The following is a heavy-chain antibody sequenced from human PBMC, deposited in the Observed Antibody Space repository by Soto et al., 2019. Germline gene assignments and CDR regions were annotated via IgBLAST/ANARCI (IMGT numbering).Heavy chain of an antibody. CDR3: ARGSSARRTMVRGVPHILDY. CDR1: GFTFISYG. Sequence: GGSLRLSCAASGFTFISYGMHWGLQAPCKGLEWVAVIWYDGSNKYYADSVKGRFTISRDNSKNTLYLQMNSLRAEDTAVYYCARGSSARRTMVRGVPHILDYWGKGNLVTVYS. J-gene: IGHJ4*02. D-gene: IGHD3-10*01. V-gene: IGHV3-33*01. CDR2: IWYDGSNK.